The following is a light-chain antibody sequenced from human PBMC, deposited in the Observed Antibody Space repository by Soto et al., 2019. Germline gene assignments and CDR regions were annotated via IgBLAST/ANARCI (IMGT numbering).Light chain of an antibody. CDR2: AAS. CDR3: QHYYNYPWT. Sequence: AVLLTQSPSSFSASTGDRATITCRASQDIHNYLAWYQQVPAKAPKLLLYAASILQTGVPSRFSGSGSGTDFTLTIDGLQSEDCATYYCQHYYNYPWTFGQGTPVE. V-gene: IGKV1-8*01. CDR1: QDIHNY. J-gene: IGKJ1*01.